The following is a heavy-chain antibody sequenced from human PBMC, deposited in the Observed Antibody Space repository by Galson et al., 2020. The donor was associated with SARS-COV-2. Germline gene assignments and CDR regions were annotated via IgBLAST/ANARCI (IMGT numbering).Heavy chain of an antibody. CDR3: ARGSVNYFDY. J-gene: IGHJ4*02. V-gene: IGHV1-18*01. Sequence: ASVKFSCQASGYIFTTYGITWVRQAPGQGLEWMGWISANSGNTNYAPMVQARVTMTTDTSTRTAYLEVRSLRSDDTAVYFCARGSVNYFDYWGQGTLVTVSS. CDR2: ISANSGNT. CDR1: GYIFTTYG.